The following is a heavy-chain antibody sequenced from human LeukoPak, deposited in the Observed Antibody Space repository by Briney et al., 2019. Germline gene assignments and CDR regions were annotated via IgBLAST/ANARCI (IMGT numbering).Heavy chain of an antibody. J-gene: IGHJ4*02. Sequence: GGSLRLSCAASGFTFSSHAMSWVRQAPGKGLEWVSALSGSGGNTYYADSVKGRFTISRDNSKNTLYLQMNSLRAEDTAKYYCAKVASLCTSTSCVRGGFDYWGQGTLVTVSS. CDR1: GFTFSSHA. V-gene: IGHV3-23*01. D-gene: IGHD2-2*01. CDR3: AKVASLCTSTSCVRGGFDY. CDR2: LSGSGGNT.